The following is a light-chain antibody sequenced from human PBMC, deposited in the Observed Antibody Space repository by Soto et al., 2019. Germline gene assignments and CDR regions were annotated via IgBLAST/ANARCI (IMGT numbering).Light chain of an antibody. CDR2: GAS. CDR3: QQFHNWPRT. J-gene: IGKJ1*01. V-gene: IGKV3-15*01. CDR1: QSMGSN. Sequence: MPQSPSSLSASVVGRATLSCRASQSMGSNVAWYQQKPGQAHRLIIYGASTRAAGIPDRFSGSGSGTEFTLTITSLQSEDFAVYYCQQFHNWPRTFGQGTKVDIK.